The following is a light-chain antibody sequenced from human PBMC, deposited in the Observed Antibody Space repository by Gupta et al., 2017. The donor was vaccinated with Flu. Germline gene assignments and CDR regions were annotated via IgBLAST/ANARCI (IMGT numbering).Light chain of an antibody. CDR1: SGHSSYA. Sequence: QLVLTQAPSASSSLGASVKLTCTLSSGHSSYATAWHQQQPEKGPRYLMKLNSDGSHNKGDGIPDRFSGSSSGAERYLTISSLQSEDEADYYCQTWGTGIRVFGGGTKLTVL. CDR2: LNSDGSH. CDR3: QTWGTGIRV. J-gene: IGLJ3*02. V-gene: IGLV4-69*01.